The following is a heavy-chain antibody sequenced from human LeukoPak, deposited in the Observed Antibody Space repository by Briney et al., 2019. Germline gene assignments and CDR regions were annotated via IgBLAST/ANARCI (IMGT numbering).Heavy chain of an antibody. CDR2: IKSDGTGI. Sequence: GGSLRLSCAASGFTFSSDWMHWVRQAPGKGLVWVSRIKSDGTGISYADSVKGRFTISRDNTKNTLYLQMNSLRAEDTAMYYCARDRGYSFDYWSQGTLVTVSS. CDR3: ARDRGYSFDY. D-gene: IGHD6-13*01. V-gene: IGHV3-74*01. J-gene: IGHJ4*02. CDR1: GFTFSSDW.